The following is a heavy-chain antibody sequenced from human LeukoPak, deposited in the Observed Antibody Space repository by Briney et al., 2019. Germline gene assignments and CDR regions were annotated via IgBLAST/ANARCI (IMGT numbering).Heavy chain of an antibody. CDR2: IYYSGST. D-gene: IGHD3-10*01. J-gene: IGHJ6*02. Sequence: PPETLSLTCAVSGYPVSSSNWWGWIRQPPGKGLEWIGYIYYSGSTDYNPSLKSRVTMSIDTSKNQFSLKVSSVTAVDTAVYYCARVWFGGYAMDVWGQGTTVTVSS. CDR3: ARVWFGGYAMDV. V-gene: IGHV4-28*03. CDR1: GYPVSSSNW.